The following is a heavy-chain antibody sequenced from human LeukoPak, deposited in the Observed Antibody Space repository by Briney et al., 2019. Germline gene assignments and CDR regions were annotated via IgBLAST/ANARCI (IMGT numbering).Heavy chain of an antibody. CDR3: ARDRKYYYGSGSHYYFDY. V-gene: IGHV1-18*01. J-gene: IGHJ4*02. D-gene: IGHD3-10*01. CDR2: ISAYNGNT. CDR1: GGTFSSYA. Sequence: APVKVSCKASGGTFSSYAISWVRQAPGQGLEWMGWISAYNGNTNYAQKLQGRVTMTTDTSTSTAYMELRSLRSDDTAVYYCARDRKYYYGSGSHYYFDYWGQGTLVTVSS.